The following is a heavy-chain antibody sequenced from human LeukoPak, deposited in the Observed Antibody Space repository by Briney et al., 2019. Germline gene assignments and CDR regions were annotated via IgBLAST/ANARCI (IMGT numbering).Heavy chain of an antibody. J-gene: IGHJ3*02. V-gene: IGHV4-34*01. CDR2: INHSGSS. CDR3: ARDYDSSGYYGNDAFDI. D-gene: IGHD3-22*01. Sequence: SETLSLTCAVYGGSFSGYYWSWIRQPPGKGLEWIGEINHSGSSNYNPSLKSRVTISVDTSKTQFSLKLSSVTAADAAVYYCARDYDSSGYYGNDAFDIWGQGTMVTVSS. CDR1: GGSFSGYY.